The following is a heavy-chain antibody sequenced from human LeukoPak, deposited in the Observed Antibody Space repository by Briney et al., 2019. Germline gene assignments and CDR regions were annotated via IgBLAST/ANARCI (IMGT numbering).Heavy chain of an antibody. J-gene: IGHJ4*02. V-gene: IGHV4-34*01. Sequence: PSETLSLTCAVSGGSFSGYYWSWIRHPPGKGLEWIGEINHSGSTNYNPSLKSRVTISVDTSKNQFSLKLSSVTAADTAVYYCARGVAVAGTYFDYWGQGTLVTVSS. CDR3: ARGVAVAGTYFDY. D-gene: IGHD6-19*01. CDR1: GGSFSGYY. CDR2: INHSGST.